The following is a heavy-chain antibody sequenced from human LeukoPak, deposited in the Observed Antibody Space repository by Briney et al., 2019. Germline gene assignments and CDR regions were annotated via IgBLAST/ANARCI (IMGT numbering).Heavy chain of an antibody. D-gene: IGHD4-11*01. CDR2: ICGGGDGT. Sequence: GGSLRLSCAASGFTFGNYAMSWVRQAPGKGLEWGSGICGGGDGTYYANSVKGRFTIPRDHSKNTRYVQMNSLRAEDTAVYYCAKFHTVTTTYWGQGTLVTVSP. V-gene: IGHV3-23*01. CDR1: GFTFGNYA. J-gene: IGHJ4*02. CDR3: AKFHTVTTTY.